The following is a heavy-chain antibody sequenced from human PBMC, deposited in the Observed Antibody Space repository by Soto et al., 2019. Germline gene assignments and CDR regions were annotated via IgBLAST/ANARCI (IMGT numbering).Heavy chain of an antibody. CDR3: AKNRGSGSPYYYNMEV. CDR2: ISVSTGNT. Sequence: TGGSLRRSCAASGFTFRTYAMSWVRQAPGKGLEWVSVISVSTGNTYYADSVKGRFTISRDNSKNTLSLQMNSLRGEDTAVYFCAKNRGSGSPYYYNMEVWGQGTMVTVSS. V-gene: IGHV3-23*01. CDR1: GFTFRTYA. J-gene: IGHJ6*02. D-gene: IGHD3-10*01.